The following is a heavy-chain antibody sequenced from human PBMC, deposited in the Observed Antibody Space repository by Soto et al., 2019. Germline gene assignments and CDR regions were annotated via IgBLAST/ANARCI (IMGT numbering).Heavy chain of an antibody. J-gene: IGHJ3*02. CDR2: VYYTGTT. V-gene: IGHV4-59*01. CDR3: VRGYYDSTGHSNTFDI. CDR1: GASISSSY. D-gene: IGHD3-22*01. Sequence: QVQLQESGPGLVKPSETLSLTCTVSGASISSSYWSWIRQSPEKGLEWIGYVYYTGTTNYNPSLRGRVTMSVDTSKSQFSLELSSVTAEDTAVYYCVRGYYDSTGHSNTFDIWGQGTKVTVSS.